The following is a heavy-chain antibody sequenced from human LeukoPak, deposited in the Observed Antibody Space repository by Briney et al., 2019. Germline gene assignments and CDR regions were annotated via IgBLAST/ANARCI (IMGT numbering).Heavy chain of an antibody. V-gene: IGHV1-2*02. CDR3: ARVHYYDSSGYYYDFDY. Sequence: ASVKVSCKASGYTFTSYYMHWVRQAPGQGLEWMGWINPNSGGTNYAQKFQGRVTMTRDTSISTAYMELSRLRSDDTAVYYCARVHYYDSSGYYYDFDYWGQGTLVTVSS. J-gene: IGHJ4*02. D-gene: IGHD3-22*01. CDR2: INPNSGGT. CDR1: GYTFTSYY.